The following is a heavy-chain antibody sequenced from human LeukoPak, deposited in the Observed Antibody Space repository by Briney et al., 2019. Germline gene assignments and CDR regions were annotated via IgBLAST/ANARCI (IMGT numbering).Heavy chain of an antibody. CDR3: ARGRTRGSGRYYFDY. J-gene: IGHJ4*02. D-gene: IGHD3-10*01. V-gene: IGHV3-30*04. Sequence: GRSLRLSCAASGFTFSSYAMHWVRQAPGKGLEWVAVISYDGSNKYYADSVKGRFTISRDNSKNTQYLQMNSLRAEDTAVYYCARGRTRGSGRYYFDYWGQGTLVTVSS. CDR1: GFTFSSYA. CDR2: ISYDGSNK.